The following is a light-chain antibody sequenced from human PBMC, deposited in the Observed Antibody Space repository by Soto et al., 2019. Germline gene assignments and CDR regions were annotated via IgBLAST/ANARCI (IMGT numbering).Light chain of an antibody. CDR2: GAS. Sequence: EIVMTQSPATLSVSPGERATLSCRASQSISSNLAWYQQKPGQAPRLLIYGASTRATGFPARFSGSGSGTDFTLTISSLQSEDFSTYYCQQSDSTPYTFGQGTKVEI. V-gene: IGKV3-15*01. J-gene: IGKJ2*01. CDR3: QQSDSTPYT. CDR1: QSISSN.